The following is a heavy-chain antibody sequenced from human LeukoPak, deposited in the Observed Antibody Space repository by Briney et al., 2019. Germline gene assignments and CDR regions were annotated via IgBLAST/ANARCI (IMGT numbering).Heavy chain of an antibody. Sequence: SETLSLTCTVSGGSISSYYWSWIRQPPGKGLEWIGYIYYSGSTNYNPSLKSRVTISVDTSKNQCSLKLSSVTAADTAVYYCARGYRGEYYFDYWGQGTLVTVSS. CDR3: ARGYRGEYYFDY. CDR1: GGSISSYY. CDR2: IYYSGST. J-gene: IGHJ4*02. V-gene: IGHV4-59*01. D-gene: IGHD3-16*01.